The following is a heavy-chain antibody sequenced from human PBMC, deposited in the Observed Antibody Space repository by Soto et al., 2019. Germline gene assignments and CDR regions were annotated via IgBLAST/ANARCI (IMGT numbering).Heavy chain of an antibody. D-gene: IGHD5-12*01. CDR1: GFTFSSYS. V-gene: IGHV3-21*01. CDR3: ARSREMATNYSYYYGMDV. Sequence: GGSLRLSCAGSGFTFSSYSMNWVRQAPGKGLEWVSSISSSSSYIYYADSVKGRFTISRDNAKNSLYLQMNSLRAEDTAVYYCARSREMATNYSYYYGMDVWGQGTTVTVSS. CDR2: ISSSSSYI. J-gene: IGHJ6*02.